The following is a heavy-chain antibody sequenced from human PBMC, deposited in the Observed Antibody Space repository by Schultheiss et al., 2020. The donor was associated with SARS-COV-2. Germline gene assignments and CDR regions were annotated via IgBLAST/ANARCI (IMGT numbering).Heavy chain of an antibody. CDR2: INHSGST. D-gene: IGHD3-10*01. V-gene: IGHV4-38-2*02. J-gene: IGHJ6*02. CDR3: ARDSGTYYGSGSSNSENYYYYGMDV. CDR1: GYSISSGYY. Sequence: SETLSLTCAVSGYSISSGYYWGWIRQPAGKGLEWIGEINHSGSTNYNPSLKSRVTISVDTSKNQFSLKLSSVTAADTAVYYCARDSGTYYGSGSSNSENYYYYGMDVWGQGTTVTVSS.